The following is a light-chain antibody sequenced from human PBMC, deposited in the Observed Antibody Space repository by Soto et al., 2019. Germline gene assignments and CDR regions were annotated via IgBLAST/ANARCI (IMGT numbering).Light chain of an antibody. CDR2: DTS. V-gene: IGKV1-5*01. Sequence: DIQMTQSPSTLSASVGDRVTIACRASQRISDSLAWYQQKPGKAPHLLISDTSSLERGVPSRFSGSGSGTEFTLTISRMQPDDFATYYCQQYNDYSRTFGQGTKVDIK. CDR1: QRISDS. CDR3: QQYNDYSRT. J-gene: IGKJ1*01.